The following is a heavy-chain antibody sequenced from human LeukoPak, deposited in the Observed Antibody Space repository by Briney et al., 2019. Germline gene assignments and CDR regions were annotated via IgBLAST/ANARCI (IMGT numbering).Heavy chain of an antibody. V-gene: IGHV1-18*01. CDR1: GYTFTSYG. D-gene: IGHD1-1*01. Sequence: ASVKVSCKASGYTFTSYGISWVRQAPGQGLEWMGWIITYNGNTNYAQKLQGRVTMTTDTSTSTAYLELRSLRSDDTAVYYCARDDSGGTTRAFDIWGQGTMVTVSS. CDR3: ARDDSGGTTRAFDI. CDR2: IITYNGNT. J-gene: IGHJ3*02.